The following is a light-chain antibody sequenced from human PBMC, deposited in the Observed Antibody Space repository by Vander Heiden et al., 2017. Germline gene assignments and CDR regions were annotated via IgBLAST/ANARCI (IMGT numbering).Light chain of an antibody. J-gene: IGLJ2*01. CDR1: SSNIGSDT. CDR3: ATWDDSLHGVV. Sequence: QSVLTQPPSASGTPGQRVTISRSGSSSNIGSDTVKWYQKLPGTAPKLLIYGNSQRPSGVPGRFSGSKSGTSASLAISGLQSEDEAEYFCATWDDSLHGVVFGGGTKLTVL. CDR2: GNS. V-gene: IGLV1-44*01.